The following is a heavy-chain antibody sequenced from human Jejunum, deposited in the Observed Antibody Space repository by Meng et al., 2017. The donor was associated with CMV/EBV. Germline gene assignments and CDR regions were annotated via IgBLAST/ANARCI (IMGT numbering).Heavy chain of an antibody. CDR3: ATTSGSSY. J-gene: IGHJ4*02. CDR1: GFTFSSHA. V-gene: IGHV3-30*04. D-gene: IGHD6-6*01. CDR2: TSYDGNSQ. Sequence: SCAASGFTFSSHAMHWVRQAPGKGLEWVAVTSYDGNSQYYTDSVKGRFTISRDNSDNMLYLHMNSLRADDTALYYCATTSGSSYWGQGALVTVSS.